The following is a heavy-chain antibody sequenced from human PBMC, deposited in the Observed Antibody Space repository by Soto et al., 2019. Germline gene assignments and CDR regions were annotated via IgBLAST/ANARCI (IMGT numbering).Heavy chain of an antibody. CDR3: ARAYYGPSGYYFDS. D-gene: IGHD3-10*01. Sequence: QVQLQESGSGLVKPSETLSLTGSVSGDSITSGGYSWSWIRQPPRRGLEWIGYVYHTGSASYSPSLKGRATISVDKSKNQFSLSLNSVTAADTAIYYCARAYYGPSGYYFDSWGQGSLFPVSS. CDR1: GDSITSGGYS. J-gene: IGHJ4*02. V-gene: IGHV4-30-2*01. CDR2: VYHTGSA.